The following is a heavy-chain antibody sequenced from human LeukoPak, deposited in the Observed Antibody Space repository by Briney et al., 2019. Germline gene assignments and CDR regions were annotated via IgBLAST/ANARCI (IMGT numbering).Heavy chain of an antibody. Sequence: GGSLRLSCTVSGLPFGSEAMSWVRQAPGRGLEWVTVIWSDGSNKYYADSVKGRFTISRDNSKNTLYLQMNSLRAEDTAVYYCARGYYAGRGHHFEYWGQGTLVTVSS. CDR1: GLPFGSEA. CDR3: ARGYYAGRGHHFEY. J-gene: IGHJ4*02. D-gene: IGHD3-22*01. CDR2: IWSDGSNK. V-gene: IGHV3-33*08.